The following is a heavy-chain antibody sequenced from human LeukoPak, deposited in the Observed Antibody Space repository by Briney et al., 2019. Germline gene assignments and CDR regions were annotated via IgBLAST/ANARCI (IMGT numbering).Heavy chain of an antibody. J-gene: IGHJ6*02. V-gene: IGHV1-18*01. CDR3: ARVGYYYDSSGYYYGDYYGVDV. Sequence: GASVKVSCKASGYTFTSHGISWVRQAPGQGLERMGWISAYNGNTNYAQKLQGRVTMTTDTSTSTAYMELRSLRSDDTAVYYCARVGYYYDSSGYYYGDYYGVDVWGQGTTVTVSS. D-gene: IGHD3-22*01. CDR1: GYTFTSHG. CDR2: ISAYNGNT.